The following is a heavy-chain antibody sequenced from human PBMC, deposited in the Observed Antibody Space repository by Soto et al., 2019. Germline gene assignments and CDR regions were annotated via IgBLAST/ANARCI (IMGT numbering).Heavy chain of an antibody. J-gene: IGHJ6*02. V-gene: IGHV3-30-3*01. CDR3: ARDEGYYYYGMDV. Sequence: QVQLVESGGGVVQPGRSLRLSCAASGFTFSSYAMHWVRQAPGKGLEWVAVISYDGSNKYYADSVKGRFTISRDNSKNTLYLQMNSLRAEVTAVYYCARDEGYYYYGMDVWGQGTTVTVSS. CDR2: ISYDGSNK. CDR1: GFTFSSYA.